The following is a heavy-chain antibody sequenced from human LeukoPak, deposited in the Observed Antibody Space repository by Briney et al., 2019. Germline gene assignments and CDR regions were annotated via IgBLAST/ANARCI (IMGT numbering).Heavy chain of an antibody. CDR3: ASTPDIVVVPAAIPAYYYYYMDV. J-gene: IGHJ6*03. Sequence: GASVKVSCKASGYTFTGYYMHWVRQAPGQGLEWMGWINPNSGGTNYAQKFQGRVTMTRDTSISTAYMELSRLRSDDTAVYYCASTPDIVVVPAAIPAYYYYYMDVWGKGTTVTVSS. D-gene: IGHD2-2*02. CDR2: INPNSGGT. V-gene: IGHV1-2*02. CDR1: GYTFTGYY.